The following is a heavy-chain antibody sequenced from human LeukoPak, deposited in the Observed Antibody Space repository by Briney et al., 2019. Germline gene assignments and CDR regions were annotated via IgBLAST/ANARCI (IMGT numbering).Heavy chain of an antibody. CDR3: ARIRALGPDQYYFDY. D-gene: IGHD3/OR15-3a*01. CDR2: IYTSGST. V-gene: IGHV4-4*07. Sequence: SETLSLTCTVSGGSISTYYWSWIRQPAGKGLEWIGRIYTSGSTNYNPSLKSRVTMSVDTSKNQFSLKLSSVTAADTAVYYCARIRALGPDQYYFDYWGQGTLVTVSS. CDR1: GGSISTYY. J-gene: IGHJ4*02.